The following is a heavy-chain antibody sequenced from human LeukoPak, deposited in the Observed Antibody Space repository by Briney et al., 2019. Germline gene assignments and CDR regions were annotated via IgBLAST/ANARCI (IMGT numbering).Heavy chain of an antibody. D-gene: IGHD2-15*01. CDR1: GFIFDNYD. CDR2: IRWNSGNI. Sequence: GRSLRLSCAAYGFIFDNYDIHWVRPAPGKGLEWVSCIRWNSGNIGYADSVKGRFTISRDNAKNSLYLQMSSLRAEDTAMYYCTRGLLDYWGQGTLVTVSS. V-gene: IGHV3-9*01. J-gene: IGHJ4*02. CDR3: TRGLLDY.